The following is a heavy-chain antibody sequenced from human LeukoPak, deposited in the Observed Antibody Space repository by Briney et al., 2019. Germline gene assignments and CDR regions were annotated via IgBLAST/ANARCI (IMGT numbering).Heavy chain of an antibody. V-gene: IGHV1-58*01. Sequence: SVKVSCKASGFTFTSSAVQWVRQARGQRLEWIGWIVVGSGNTNYAQKFQERVTITRDMSTSTAYMELSSLRSEDTAVYYCAAVPYCSSTSCYSGNWFDPWGQGTLVTVSS. CDR3: AAVPYCSSTSCYSGNWFDP. CDR2: IVVGSGNT. J-gene: IGHJ5*02. D-gene: IGHD2-2*01. CDR1: GFTFTSSA.